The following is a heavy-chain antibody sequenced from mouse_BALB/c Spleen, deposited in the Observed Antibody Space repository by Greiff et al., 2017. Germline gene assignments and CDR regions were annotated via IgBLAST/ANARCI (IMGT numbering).Heavy chain of an antibody. CDR2: INAYNDGT. Sequence: VQLLQSGPDLVKPGGSLKLSCTASGYTFTSYDMHWVQQKPGQGLEWIGYINAYNDGTNYNEKVKGQCTLTSDKSSSTPYLVLSSLTSEDTAVYYCARSTTVVCRYAMDYWGQGTSVTVS. CDR3: ARSTTVVCRYAMDY. CDR1: GYTFTSYD. D-gene: IGHD1-1*01. V-gene: IGHV1-14*01. J-gene: IGHJ4*01.